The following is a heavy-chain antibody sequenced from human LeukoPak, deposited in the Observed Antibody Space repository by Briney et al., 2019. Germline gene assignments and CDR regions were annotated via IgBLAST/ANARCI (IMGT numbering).Heavy chain of an antibody. CDR1: GGSISSYY. D-gene: IGHD2-2*01. CDR2: IYTSGST. J-gene: IGHJ3*02. V-gene: IGHV4-4*07. CDR3: ARDTSSDALDI. Sequence: PSETLSLTCIVSGGSISSYYWSWIRQPAGKGLDWIGRIYTSGSTNYNPSLKSRVTMSLDTSKNQFSLKLSSVTAADTAVYYCARDTSSDALDIWGQGTMVTVSS.